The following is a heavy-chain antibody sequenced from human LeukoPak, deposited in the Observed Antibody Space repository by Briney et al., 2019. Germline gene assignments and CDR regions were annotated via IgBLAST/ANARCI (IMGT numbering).Heavy chain of an antibody. D-gene: IGHD5-12*01. J-gene: IGHJ4*02. CDR3: ATSLGQWLRLGY. V-gene: IGHV1-24*01. Sequence: ASVKVSCTVSGYTLTELSMHWVRQAPGKGLEWMGGFDPEDGETIYAQKFQGRVTMTEDTSTDTAYMELSSLRSEDTAVYYCATSLGQWLRLGYWGEGALLTVSS. CDR1: GYTLTELS. CDR2: FDPEDGET.